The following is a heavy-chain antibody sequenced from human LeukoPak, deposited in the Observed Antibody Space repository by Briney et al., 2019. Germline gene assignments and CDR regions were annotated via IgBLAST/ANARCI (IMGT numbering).Heavy chain of an antibody. CDR1: GGSFSGYY. D-gene: IGHD3-9*01. CDR2: INHSGST. V-gene: IGHV4-34*01. J-gene: IGHJ5*02. CDR3: ARGVLRYFVWLLTRNWFDP. Sequence: PSETLSLTCAVYGGSFSGYYWSWIRQPPGKGLEWIGEINHSGSTNYNPSLKSRVTISVDTSKNQFSLKLSSVTAADTAVYYCARGVLRYFVWLLTRNWFDPWGQGTLVTVSS.